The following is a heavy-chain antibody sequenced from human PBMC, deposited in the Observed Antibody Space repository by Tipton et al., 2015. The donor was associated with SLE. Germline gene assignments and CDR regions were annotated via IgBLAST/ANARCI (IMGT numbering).Heavy chain of an antibody. D-gene: IGHD1-26*01. CDR3: AREGGSYYPSYYFDY. J-gene: IGHJ4*02. V-gene: IGHV3-7*01. CDR1: GFTFSTYW. CDR2: IKQDGGEQ. Sequence: GSLRLSCAASGFTFSTYWMSWVRQAPGKGLEWVANIKQDGGEQNYVDSVKGRLIISRDNAKNALYLQMNNLRAEDTAVYYCAREGGSYYPSYYFDYWGQGTLVTVPS.